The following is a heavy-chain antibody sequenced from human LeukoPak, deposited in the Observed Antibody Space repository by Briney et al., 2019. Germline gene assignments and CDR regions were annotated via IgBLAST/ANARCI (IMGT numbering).Heavy chain of an antibody. V-gene: IGHV4-34*01. CDR3: ASGEISPDDAFDI. J-gene: IGHJ3*02. CDR2: INHSGST. CDR1: GGSFSGYY. D-gene: IGHD3-3*02. Sequence: SETLSLTCAVYGGSFSGYYWSWIRQPPGKGLEWIGEINHSGSTDYKPSLKSRVIISADTSKNQFSLRLSSLTAADTAVYYCASGEISPDDAFDIWGQGTMVTVSS.